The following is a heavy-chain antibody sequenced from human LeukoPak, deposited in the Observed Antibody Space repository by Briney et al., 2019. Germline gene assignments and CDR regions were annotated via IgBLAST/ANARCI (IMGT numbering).Heavy chain of an antibody. D-gene: IGHD3-9*01. CDR1: GGSISSSNW. Sequence: SETLSLTCAVSGGSISSSNWWSWVRQPPGKGLEWIGEIYHSGSTNYNPPLKSRVTISVDTSRNQFSLKLNSVTAADTAVYYCAKSTGYGLIDIWGQGTMVTVSS. CDR3: AKSTGYGLIDI. CDR2: IYHSGST. V-gene: IGHV4-4*02. J-gene: IGHJ3*02.